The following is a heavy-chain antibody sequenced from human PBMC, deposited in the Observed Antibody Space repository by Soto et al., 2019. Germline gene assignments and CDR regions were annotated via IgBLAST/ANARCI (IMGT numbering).Heavy chain of an antibody. CDR1: GFTFSSNA. D-gene: IGHD2-15*01. V-gene: IGHV3-23*01. CDR3: AKDCGGRKYCSGGTCYHDY. Sequence: EVQLLESGGGLVQPGGSLRLSCAASGFTFSSNAMSWVRQAPGKGLEWVSTISGSGGSTYYADSVKGRFTISRDNSKNTLYLQMSSLRAEDTAVYYCAKDCGGRKYCSGGTCYHDYWGPGTLVTVSS. J-gene: IGHJ4*02. CDR2: ISGSGGST.